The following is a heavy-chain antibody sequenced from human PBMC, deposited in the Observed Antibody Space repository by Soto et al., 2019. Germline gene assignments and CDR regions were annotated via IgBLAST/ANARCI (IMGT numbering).Heavy chain of an antibody. CDR1: GGTFSSYA. CDR2: IIPIFGTA. Sequence: PSVKVSCKASGGTFSSYAISWVRQAPGQGLEWMGRIIPIFGTANYAQKFQGRVTITADESTSTAYMELSSLRSEDTAVYYCASPIRDIVVVPAAMIHYYYGMDVWGQGTTVTVSS. D-gene: IGHD2-2*01. V-gene: IGHV1-69*13. CDR3: ASPIRDIVVVPAAMIHYYYGMDV. J-gene: IGHJ6*02.